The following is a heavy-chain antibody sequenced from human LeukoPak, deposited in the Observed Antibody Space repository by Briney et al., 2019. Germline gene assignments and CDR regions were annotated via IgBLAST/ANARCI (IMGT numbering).Heavy chain of an antibody. CDR3: AKRQQWLVGLYYYYGLDV. D-gene: IGHD6-19*01. V-gene: IGHV3-53*01. Sequence: GGSLRLSCAASGFTVSTNYMSWVRQAPGKGLEWASVIYSGGSTHYAESVRARFTISRDNSRNTLYLQMNSLRADDTAVYYCAKRQQWLVGLYYYYGLDVWGQGTTVTVSS. J-gene: IGHJ6*02. CDR1: GFTVSTNY. CDR2: IYSGGST.